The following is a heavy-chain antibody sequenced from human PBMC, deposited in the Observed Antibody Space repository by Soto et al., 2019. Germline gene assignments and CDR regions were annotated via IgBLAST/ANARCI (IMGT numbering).Heavy chain of an antibody. V-gene: IGHV3-48*02. J-gene: IGHJ4*02. CDR2: ISSSSTI. D-gene: IGHD6-19*01. Sequence: PGGSLRLSCAASGFTFSSYSMNWVRQAPGKGLEWVSYISSSSTIYYADSVKGRFTISRDNAKNSLYLQMNSLRDEDTAVYYCARSLYSSGFNYWGQGTLVTVSS. CDR1: GFTFSSYS. CDR3: ARSLYSSGFNY.